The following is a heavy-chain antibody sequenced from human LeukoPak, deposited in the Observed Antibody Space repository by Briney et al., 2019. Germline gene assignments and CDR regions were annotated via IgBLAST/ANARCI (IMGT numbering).Heavy chain of an antibody. J-gene: IGHJ1*01. CDR3: ARTASEYSISWID. D-gene: IGHD6-13*01. V-gene: IGHV4-59*08. CDR1: GGSISSYY. CDR2: IYYSGST. Sequence: PSETLSLTCTVSGGSISSYYWNWIRQPPGKGLEWIGYIYYSGSTNYNPSLKSRVTISVDTSKNQFSLKLTSVTAADTAVYYCARTASEYSISWIDWGQGTLVTVSS.